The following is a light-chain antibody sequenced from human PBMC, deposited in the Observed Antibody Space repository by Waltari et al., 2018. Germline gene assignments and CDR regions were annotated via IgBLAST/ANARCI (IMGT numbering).Light chain of an antibody. Sequence: QSVLTPPPSVSAAPGQQVTISCSGSSSNIGKNYVSWYQQLPGTAPKLLIYDNNKRPSGIPDRFSGSKSGTSATLGITGLQTGDEADYYCGTWDSSLSAVVFGGGTKLTVL. CDR1: SSNIGKNY. CDR2: DNN. CDR3: GTWDSSLSAVV. J-gene: IGLJ2*01. V-gene: IGLV1-51*01.